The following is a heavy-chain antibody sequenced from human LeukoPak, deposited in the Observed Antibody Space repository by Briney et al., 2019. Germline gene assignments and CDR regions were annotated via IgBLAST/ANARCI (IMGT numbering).Heavy chain of an antibody. Sequence: GGSLRLSCAASGFTVSSNYMSWVRQAPGKGLEWVSVIYSGGSTYYADSVKGRFTISRDNSKNTLYLQMNSLRAEDTAVYYCAKGRSTVTYYFDYWGQGTPVTVSS. CDR2: IYSGGST. CDR3: AKGRSTVTYYFDY. CDR1: GFTVSSNY. V-gene: IGHV3-53*01. J-gene: IGHJ4*02. D-gene: IGHD4-17*01.